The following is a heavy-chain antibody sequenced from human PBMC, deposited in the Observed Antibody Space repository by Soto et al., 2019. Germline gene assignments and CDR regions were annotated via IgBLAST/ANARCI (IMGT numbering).Heavy chain of an antibody. V-gene: IGHV3-23*01. D-gene: IGHD4-4*01. J-gene: IGHJ6*02. CDR1: GFTFRSYA. Sequence: HPGGSLRLSCAASGFTFRSYAMSWVRQAPGKGLEWVSAISGSGGSTYYADSVKGRFTISRDNSKNTLYLQMNSLRAEDTAVYYCARGKNTVTLLIHYYYGMDVWGQGTTVTVSS. CDR3: ARGKNTVTLLIHYYYGMDV. CDR2: ISGSGGST.